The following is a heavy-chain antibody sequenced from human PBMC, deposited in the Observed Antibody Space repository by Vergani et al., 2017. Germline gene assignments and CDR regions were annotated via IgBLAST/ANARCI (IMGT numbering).Heavy chain of an antibody. CDR3: ARRYPQPERNWFDP. J-gene: IGHJ5*02. CDR1: GGSISSSSYY. V-gene: IGHV4-39*01. Sequence: QLQLQESGPGLVKPSETLSLTCTVSGGSISSSSYYWGWIRQPPGKGLEWIGGIHYSGSTYYNPSLKSRVTISVDTSKNQFSLKLSSVTAADTAVYYCARRYPQPERNWFDPWGQGTLVTVSS. D-gene: IGHD1-1*01. CDR2: IHYSGST.